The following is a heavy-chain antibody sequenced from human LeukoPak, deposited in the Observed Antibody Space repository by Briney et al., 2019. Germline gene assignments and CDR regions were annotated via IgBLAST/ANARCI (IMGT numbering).Heavy chain of an antibody. Sequence: GASVKVSCKASGGTFSSYAISWVRQAPGQGLEWMGGIIPIFGTANYAQKFQGRVTITADESTSTAYMELRSLRSDDTAVYYCARVSGTMSRTFDYWGQGTLVTVSS. CDR2: IIPIFGTA. V-gene: IGHV1-69*13. D-gene: IGHD3-10*02. CDR1: GGTFSSYA. J-gene: IGHJ4*02. CDR3: ARVSGTMSRTFDY.